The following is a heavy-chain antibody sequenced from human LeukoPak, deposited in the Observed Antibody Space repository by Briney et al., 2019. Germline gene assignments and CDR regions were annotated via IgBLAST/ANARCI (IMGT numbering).Heavy chain of an antibody. D-gene: IGHD3-9*01. J-gene: IGHJ4*02. CDR3: ARGRRRRYDILTGYYEIFDY. CDR2: INHSGST. CDR1: GGSFSGYY. V-gene: IGHV4-34*01. Sequence: PSETLSLTCAVYGGSFSGYYWSWIRQPPGKGLEWIGEINHSGSTNYNPSLKSRVTISVDTSKNQFSLKLSSVTATDTAVYYCARGRRRRYDILTGYYEIFDYWGQGTLVTVSS.